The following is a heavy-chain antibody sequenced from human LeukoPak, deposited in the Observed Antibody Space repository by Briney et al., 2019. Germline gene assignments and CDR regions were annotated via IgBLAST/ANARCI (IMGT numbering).Heavy chain of an antibody. CDR1: GFTFSPYW. V-gene: IGHV3-74*01. CDR2: INGDGSST. J-gene: IGHJ5*02. Sequence: GGSLRLSCAASGFTFSPYWMHWVRQAPGKGLVWVSRINGDGSSTDYADSVKGRFTISRDNAKNTLYLQMNSLTAEDTAVYYCARDRGYQMVDPWGQGTLVAVSS. D-gene: IGHD5-12*01. CDR3: ARDRGYQMVDP.